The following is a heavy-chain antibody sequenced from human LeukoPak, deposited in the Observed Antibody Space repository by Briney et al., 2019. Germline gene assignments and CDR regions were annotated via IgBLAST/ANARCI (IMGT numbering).Heavy chain of an antibody. CDR1: GFTFSSYA. D-gene: IGHD3-10*01. Sequence: GGSLRLSCAASGFTFSSYAMSWVRQAPGKGLEWVSAISGSGGSTYYADSVKGRFTISRDNSKNTLYLQMNSLRAEDTAVYYCAKDVRLVRGVNYGSIIDYFGYWGQGTLVTVSS. V-gene: IGHV3-23*01. CDR2: ISGSGGST. CDR3: AKDVRLVRGVNYGSIIDYFGY. J-gene: IGHJ4*02.